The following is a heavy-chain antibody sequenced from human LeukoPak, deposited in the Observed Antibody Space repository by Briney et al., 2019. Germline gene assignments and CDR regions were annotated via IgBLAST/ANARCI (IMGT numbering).Heavy chain of an antibody. J-gene: IGHJ6*03. D-gene: IGHD3-16*01. CDR3: ARSPRFARADYYYYYMDV. CDR2: ISSSGSYI. V-gene: IGHV3-21*01. CDR1: GFTFSSYS. Sequence: GGSLRLSCAASGFTFSSYSMNWVRQAPGKGLEWVSSISSSGSYIYYADSVKGRFTISRDNAKNSLYLQMNSLRAEDTAVYYCARSPRFARADYYYYYMDVWGKGTTVTVSS.